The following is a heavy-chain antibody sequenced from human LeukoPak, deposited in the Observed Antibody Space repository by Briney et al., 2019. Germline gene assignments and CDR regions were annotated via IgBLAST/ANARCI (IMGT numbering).Heavy chain of an antibody. Sequence: GGSLRLSCAASGFTFSSYGMHWVRQAPGKGLEWVAVIWYDGSNKYYADSVKGRFTISSDNSKNTLYLQMNSLRAEDTAVYYCAKDLSDGDYIYYFDYWGQGTLVTVSS. CDR2: IWYDGSNK. CDR1: GFTFSSYG. D-gene: IGHD4-17*01. J-gene: IGHJ4*02. CDR3: AKDLSDGDYIYYFDY. V-gene: IGHV3-33*06.